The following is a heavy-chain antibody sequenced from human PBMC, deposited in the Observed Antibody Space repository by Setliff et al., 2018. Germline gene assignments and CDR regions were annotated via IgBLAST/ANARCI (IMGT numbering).Heavy chain of an antibody. Sequence: SETLSLTCTVSGASLSSGTYYWGWIRQPPGKGLEWIGRIYYRGDTYYNASLKGRLTISADTAQNQFSLRLTSVTAADTAVYYCARTGTYRYFGYWGQGALVTVSS. CDR2: IYYRGDT. CDR3: ARTGTYRYFGY. CDR1: GASLSSGTYY. D-gene: IGHD1-1*01. J-gene: IGHJ4*02. V-gene: IGHV4-39*01.